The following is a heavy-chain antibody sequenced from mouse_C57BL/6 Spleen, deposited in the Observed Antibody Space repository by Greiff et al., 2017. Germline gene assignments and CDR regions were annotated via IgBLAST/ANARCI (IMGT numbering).Heavy chain of an antibody. J-gene: IGHJ3*01. Sequence: QVQLQQPGAELVMPGASVKLSCKASGYTFTSYWMHWVKQRPGQGLEWIGEIDPSDSYTNYNQKFKGKSTLTVYKSSSTAYMQLSSLTSEDSAVYCCARLDSSGTGFAYWGQGTLVTVSA. CDR2: IDPSDSYT. CDR1: GYTFTSYW. D-gene: IGHD3-2*02. CDR3: ARLDSSGTGFAY. V-gene: IGHV1-69*01.